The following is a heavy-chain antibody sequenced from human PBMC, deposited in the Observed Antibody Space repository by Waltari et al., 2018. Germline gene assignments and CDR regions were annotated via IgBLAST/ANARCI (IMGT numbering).Heavy chain of an antibody. J-gene: IGHJ4*02. V-gene: IGHV3-7*01. CDR2: IKQDGSEK. CDR3: ARDTLVTTDY. D-gene: IGHD4-4*01. CDR1: GFTFSRYW. Sequence: EVQLVESGGGLVQPGGSLRLSCAASGFTFSRYWLSWVRQAPGKGLEWVANIKQDGSEKYYVDSVKGRFTISRDNAKNSLYLQMNSLRAEDTAVYYCARDTLVTTDYWGQGTLVTVSS.